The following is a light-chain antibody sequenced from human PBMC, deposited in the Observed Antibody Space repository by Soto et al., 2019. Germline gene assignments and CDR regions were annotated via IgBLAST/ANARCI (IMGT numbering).Light chain of an antibody. CDR2: KVS. Sequence: DVVMTQSPLSLPVTLGQPASISCRSSQSLVYSDGNTYLNWFQQRPGQSPRRLIYKVSNRDSGVPDRFSGSGSGPDFTLKISRVEAEDVGVYYCMQGTHWPPMYTFGQGTKLEIK. CDR1: QSLVYSDGNTY. V-gene: IGKV2-30*01. CDR3: MQGTHWPPMYT. J-gene: IGKJ2*01.